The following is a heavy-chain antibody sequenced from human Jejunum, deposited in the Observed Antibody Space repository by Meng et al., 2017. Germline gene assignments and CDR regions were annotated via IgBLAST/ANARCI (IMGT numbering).Heavy chain of an antibody. CDR1: GCSISSSSYY. D-gene: IGHD5-18*01. CDR3: ARQGYTYGYGPQWFDP. V-gene: IGHV4-39*07. Sequence: PQETGPGLRKPSETLALTCTASGCSISSSSYYWGWIRQPPGKGLEWIGTIYYSGSTYYNPSLKSRVTISVDTSKNQFYVKLSSVTAADTAVYYCARQGYTYGYGPQWFDPWGQGTLVTVSS. J-gene: IGHJ5*02. CDR2: IYYSGST.